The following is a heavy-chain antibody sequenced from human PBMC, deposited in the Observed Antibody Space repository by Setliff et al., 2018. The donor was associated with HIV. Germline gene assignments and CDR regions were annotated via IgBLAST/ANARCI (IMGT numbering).Heavy chain of an antibody. CDR2: ISPDSGDT. D-gene: IGHD3-10*01. CDR3: ARDAGAPGRGNPLDY. V-gene: IGHV1-2*02. J-gene: IGHJ4*02. CDR1: GYTFTVNH. Sequence: GASVKVSCKTSGYTFTVNHLHWVRQAPGQGVEWVGKISPDSGDTFYAQKFQGRVTPTRDTSITTAYMELSTLRDDDTAVYYCARDAGAPGRGNPLDYWGQGTLGTVSS.